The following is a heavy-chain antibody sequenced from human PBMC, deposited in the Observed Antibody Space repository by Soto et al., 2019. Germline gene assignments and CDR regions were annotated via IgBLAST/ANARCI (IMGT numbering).Heavy chain of an antibody. CDR2: IIPIFGVT. D-gene: IGHD1-1*01. J-gene: IGHJ4*02. Sequence: QVQLVQSGAEVKKPGSSVKVSCKASGGTFSSYTITWVRQAPGQGLEWLGRIIPIFGVTNYAQKFQDRVTITADRSTTTAYMELSRLRSEDTVVYYCVSGVESTTQAWGFGDSWGQGTLVTVSS. CDR1: GGTFSSYT. CDR3: VSGVESTTQAWGFGDS. V-gene: IGHV1-69*02.